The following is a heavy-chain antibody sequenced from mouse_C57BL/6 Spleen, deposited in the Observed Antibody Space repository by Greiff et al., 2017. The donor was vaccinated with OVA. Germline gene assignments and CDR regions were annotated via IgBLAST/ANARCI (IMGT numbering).Heavy chain of an antibody. Sequence: EVKLMESGGDLVKPGGSLKLSCAASGFTFSSYGMSWVRQTPDKRLAWVATISSGGSYTYYPDSVKGRFTISRDNAKNTLYLQMSSLKSEDTAMYYWARLYGSSYGYFDVWGTGTTVTVSS. CDR3: ARLYGSSYGYFDV. D-gene: IGHD1-1*01. CDR1: GFTFSSYG. CDR2: ISSGGSYT. V-gene: IGHV5-6*01. J-gene: IGHJ1*03.